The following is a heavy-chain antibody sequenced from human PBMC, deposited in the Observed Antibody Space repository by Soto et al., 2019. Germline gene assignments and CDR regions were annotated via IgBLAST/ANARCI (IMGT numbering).Heavy chain of an antibody. Sequence: GGSLRLSYTASGITFSNYGMSWVRQAPRKGLEWVSSISTSGGRPYYADSVKGRFTISRDNSKNTLYLQMNSLRVEDTAVYYCAKDPDRYDYVWGTYRYIDHWGQGTLVTVSS. V-gene: IGHV3-23*01. CDR3: AKDPDRYDYVWGTYRYIDH. CDR1: GITFSNYG. J-gene: IGHJ4*02. CDR2: ISTSGGRP. D-gene: IGHD3-16*02.